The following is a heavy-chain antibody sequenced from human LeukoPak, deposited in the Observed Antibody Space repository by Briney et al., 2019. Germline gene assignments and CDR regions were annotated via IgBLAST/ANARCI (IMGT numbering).Heavy chain of an antibody. J-gene: IGHJ3*02. CDR1: GFTFSSFA. D-gene: IGHD4-17*01. V-gene: IGHV3-23*01. Sequence: GGSLRLSCAASGFTFSSFAMMWVRQAPGKGPEWVSAIRGSGVNTYYADSVKGRFTISRDNSKYTLFLQMNSLRAEDTAVYYCARDPNGDYIGAFDMWGPGTMVTVSS. CDR3: ARDPNGDYIGAFDM. CDR2: IRGSGVNT.